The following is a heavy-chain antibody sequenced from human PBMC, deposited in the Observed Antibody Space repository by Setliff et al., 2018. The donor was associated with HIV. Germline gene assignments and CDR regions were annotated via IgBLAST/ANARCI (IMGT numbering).Heavy chain of an antibody. Sequence: SETLSLTCAVYGGSFSGYYWSRIRQTPGKGLEWIGEINHGGNTNYNPSPKSRVTMSVDTSKNQFSLTLSSVTAADTAVYYCSRDRRGAAGSGLGYFYYMDVWGKGTTVTVSS. CDR2: INHGGNT. CDR3: SRDRRGAAGSGLGYFYYMDV. V-gene: IGHV4-34*01. CDR1: GGSFSGYY. J-gene: IGHJ6*03. D-gene: IGHD3-10*01.